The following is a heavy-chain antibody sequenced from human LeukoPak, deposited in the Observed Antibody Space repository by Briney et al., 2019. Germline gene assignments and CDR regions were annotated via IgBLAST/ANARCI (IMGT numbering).Heavy chain of an antibody. J-gene: IGHJ6*03. V-gene: IGHV4-30-4*08. Sequence: PSATLSLTCTVSGGSIGSGDYYWCWIRQPPGEGLEWIGYIYYSGSTYYNPSLNSRVNISVDTSKNQFSLKLSSVTAADTAVYYCARAPYCSSTSCYIGHYYYYMDVWGKGTTVTVSS. D-gene: IGHD2-2*02. CDR1: GGSIGSGDYY. CDR2: IYYSGST. CDR3: ARAPYCSSTSCYIGHYYYYMDV.